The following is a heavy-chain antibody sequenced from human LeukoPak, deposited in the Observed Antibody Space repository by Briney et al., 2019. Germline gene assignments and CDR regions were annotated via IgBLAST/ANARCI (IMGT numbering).Heavy chain of an antibody. CDR2: ISYDGRNK. Sequence: PGGSLGLSCAASGFTFSSYGIHWVRQAPGKGLEWVAVISYDGRNKHYADSVKGRFTISRDNSQNTLYLQMNSLRPDDTAVYYCAKDPMVRGVINGMDVWGQGTTVIVSS. V-gene: IGHV3-30*18. J-gene: IGHJ6*02. D-gene: IGHD3-10*01. CDR3: AKDPMVRGVINGMDV. CDR1: GFTFSSYG.